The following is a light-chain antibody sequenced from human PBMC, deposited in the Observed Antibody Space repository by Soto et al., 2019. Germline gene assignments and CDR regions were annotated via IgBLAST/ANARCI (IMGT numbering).Light chain of an antibody. CDR2: KAS. CDR1: QSISSW. V-gene: IGKV1-5*03. Sequence: DIQMTQSPSTLSASVGDRVTITCRASQSISSWLAWYQQKPGKAPNLLICKASSLESGVPSRFSGSGSGTEFTLTISSLQPDDSATYYCQQYKGYPLTFGGGTKVDIK. CDR3: QQYKGYPLT. J-gene: IGKJ4*01.